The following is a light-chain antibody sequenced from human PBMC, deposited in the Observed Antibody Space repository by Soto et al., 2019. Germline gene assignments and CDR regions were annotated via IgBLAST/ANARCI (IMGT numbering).Light chain of an antibody. V-gene: IGKV3-15*01. CDR3: QQYGIWPLT. Sequence: EIVMTQSPATLSVSPGERATLSCRASQSVNSNLAWYQQKPGQAPRLLIYGASTRATGFPDRFSGSGSGTEFTLTISSLQSEDLAVYYCQQYGIWPLTFGGGTKVEIK. CDR1: QSVNSN. J-gene: IGKJ4*01. CDR2: GAS.